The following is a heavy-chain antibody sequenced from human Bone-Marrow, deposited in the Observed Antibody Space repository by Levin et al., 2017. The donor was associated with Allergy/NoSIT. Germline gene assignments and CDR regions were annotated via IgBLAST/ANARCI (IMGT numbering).Heavy chain of an antibody. CDR3: ARDRSGSFAFDS. D-gene: IGHD3-16*01. CDR1: GFTARNNH. Sequence: QAGESLKISCAASGFTARNNHMSWVRQAPGKGLEWVSVIDSGGTTYYADSVKGRFVFSRDISKNTLYLQMNSLRAEDTAVYYCARDRSGSFAFDSWGQGTLVTVSS. J-gene: IGHJ4*02. V-gene: IGHV3-53*01. CDR2: IDSGGTT.